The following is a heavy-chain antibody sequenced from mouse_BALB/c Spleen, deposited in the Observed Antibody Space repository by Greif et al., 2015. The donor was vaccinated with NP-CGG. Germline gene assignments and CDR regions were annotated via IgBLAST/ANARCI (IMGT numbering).Heavy chain of an antibody. V-gene: IGHV5-6*01. J-gene: IGHJ3*01. CDR2: ISSGGSYT. D-gene: IGHD2-14*01. CDR3: ASNRYDAFAY. Sequence: EVKLVDSGGDLVKPGGSLKLSCAASGFTFSSYGMSWVRQTPDKRLEWVATISSGGSYTYYPDSVEGRFTISRDNAKNTLYLQMSSLKSEDTAMYYCASNRYDAFAYWGQGTLVTVSA. CDR1: GFTFSSYG.